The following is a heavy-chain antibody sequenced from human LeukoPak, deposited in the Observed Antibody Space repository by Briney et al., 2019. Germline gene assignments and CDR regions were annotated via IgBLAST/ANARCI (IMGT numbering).Heavy chain of an antibody. CDR1: GYTFTTYY. CDR3: AREIQLWLNYYYYYYMDV. Sequence: ASVKVSCKASGYTFTTYYMHWVRQAPGQGLEWMGIINPSGGSTSYAQKFQGRVTMTRDTSTSTAYMELRSLRSDDTAVYYCAREIQLWLNYYYYYYMDVWGKGTTVTISS. CDR2: INPSGGST. J-gene: IGHJ6*03. V-gene: IGHV1-46*01. D-gene: IGHD5-18*01.